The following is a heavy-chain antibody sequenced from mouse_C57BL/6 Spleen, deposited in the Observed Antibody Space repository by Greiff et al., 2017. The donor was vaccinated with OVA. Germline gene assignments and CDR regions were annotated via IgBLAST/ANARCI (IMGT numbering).Heavy chain of an antibody. CDR1: GYAFTNYL. D-gene: IGHD1-1*01. CDR2: INPGSGGT. V-gene: IGHV1-54*01. CDR3: ARSGDYGTLDY. J-gene: IGHJ2*01. Sequence: VQLQQSGAELVRPGTSVKVSCKASGYAFTNYLIEWVKQRPGQGLEWIGVINPGSGGTNYNEKFKGKATLTADKSSSTAYMQLSSLTSEDSAVYFCARSGDYGTLDYWGQGTTLTVSS.